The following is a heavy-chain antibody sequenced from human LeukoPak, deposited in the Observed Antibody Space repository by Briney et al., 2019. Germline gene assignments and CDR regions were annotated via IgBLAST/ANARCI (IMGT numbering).Heavy chain of an antibody. V-gene: IGHV3-48*01. D-gene: IGHD2-21*02. CDR2: IGSSGSTI. J-gene: IGHJ3*02. CDR3: VRDKTAHCEGSCYCAFDI. Sequence: GGSLRLSCAASGFTFSSYSMNWVRQAPGKGLEWVSYIGSSGSTIHYADSVKGRFTTSRDTAQKSLYLQMNSLRAEDTAVYYCVRDKTAHCEGSCYCAFDIWGQETMVTVSS. CDR1: GFTFSSYS.